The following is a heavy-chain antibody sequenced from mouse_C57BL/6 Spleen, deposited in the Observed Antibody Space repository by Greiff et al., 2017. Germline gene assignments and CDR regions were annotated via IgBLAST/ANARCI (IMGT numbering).Heavy chain of an antibody. V-gene: IGHV5-4*01. CDR2: ISDGGSYT. J-gene: IGHJ4*01. CDR1: GFTFSSYA. CDR3: AREALYYYGSSPYAMDY. D-gene: IGHD1-1*01. Sequence: EVQLVESGGGLVKPGGSLKLSCAASGFTFSSYAMSWVRQTPEKRLEWVATISDGGSYTYYPDNVKGRFTISRDNAKNNLYLQMSHLKSEDTAMYYCAREALYYYGSSPYAMDYWGQGTSVTVSS.